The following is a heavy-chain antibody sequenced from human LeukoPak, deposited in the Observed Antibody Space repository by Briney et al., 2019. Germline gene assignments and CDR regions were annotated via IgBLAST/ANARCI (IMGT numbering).Heavy chain of an antibody. Sequence: SVKVSCRASGGTFSTYSISWVRQAPGQGLEWMGGIIPLFGTADYAQMFQDRVTITADESTTTAYMELTSLRSEDTAVYYCARAGYSGNFRGGQYYYMDVWGTGTTVTVSS. CDR2: IIPLFGTA. J-gene: IGHJ6*03. CDR3: ARAGYSGNFRGGQYYYMDV. D-gene: IGHD1-26*01. V-gene: IGHV1-69*13. CDR1: GGTFSTYS.